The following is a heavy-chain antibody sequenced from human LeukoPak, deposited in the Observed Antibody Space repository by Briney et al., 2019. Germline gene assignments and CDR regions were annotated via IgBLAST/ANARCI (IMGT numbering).Heavy chain of an antibody. Sequence: SSETLSLTCAVYGGSFSGYYWSWIRQPPGKGLEWIGEINHSGSTNYNPSLKSRVTISVDTSKNQFSLKLSSVTAADTAVYYCARHCPRYCSGGSCYCSWYDYWGQGTLVTVSS. D-gene: IGHD2-15*01. J-gene: IGHJ4*02. CDR3: ARHCPRYCSGGSCYCSWYDY. V-gene: IGHV4-34*01. CDR2: INHSGST. CDR1: GGSFSGYY.